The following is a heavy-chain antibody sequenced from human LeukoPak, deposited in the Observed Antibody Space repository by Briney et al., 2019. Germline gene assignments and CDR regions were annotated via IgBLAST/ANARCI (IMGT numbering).Heavy chain of an antibody. CDR3: ARGTLKRRGYYDSSGYYLPPDY. CDR1: GFTFTHYA. J-gene: IGHJ4*02. CDR2: IFYDGTIQ. D-gene: IGHD3-22*01. Sequence: GGSLRLSCAASGFTFTHYAMHWVRQTPGKGLEWVAVIFYDGTIQYYSDSVRGRLIVSRDNPKNTLYLQMNSLRAEDTAVYYCARGTLKRRGYYDSSGYYLPPDYWGQGTLVTVSS. V-gene: IGHV3-30*03.